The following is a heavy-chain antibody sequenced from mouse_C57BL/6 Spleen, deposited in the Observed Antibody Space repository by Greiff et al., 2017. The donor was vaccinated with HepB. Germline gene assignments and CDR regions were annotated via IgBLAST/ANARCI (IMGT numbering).Heavy chain of an antibody. CDR3: ARSVITTVVANYFDY. J-gene: IGHJ2*01. D-gene: IGHD1-1*01. CDR2: INPSSGYT. V-gene: IGHV1-4*01. Sequence: QVQLQQSGAELARPGASVKMSCKASGYTFTSYTMHWVKQRPGQGLEWIGYINPSSGYTKYNQKFKDKATLTADKSSSTAYMQLSSLTSEDSAVYYCARSVITTVVANYFDYLCQGTTLTVSS. CDR1: GYTFTSYT.